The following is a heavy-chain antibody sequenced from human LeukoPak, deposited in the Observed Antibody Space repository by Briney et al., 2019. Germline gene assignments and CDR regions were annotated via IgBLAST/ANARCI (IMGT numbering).Heavy chain of an antibody. J-gene: IGHJ4*02. Sequence: GGSLRLSCAASGFKFSTYGIHWVRQAPGKGLEWVGIIWYDGSNRIYAESVKGRFAISRDNSKNTLYLQMNSLRAEDTAVYYCARDRSWGSQCYFDYWGQGTLVTVSS. D-gene: IGHD7-27*01. CDR2: IWYDGSNR. V-gene: IGHV3-33*01. CDR3: ARDRSWGSQCYFDY. CDR1: GFKFSTYG.